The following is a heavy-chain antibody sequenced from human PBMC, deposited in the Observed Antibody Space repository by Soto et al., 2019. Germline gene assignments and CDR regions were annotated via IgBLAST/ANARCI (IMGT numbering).Heavy chain of an antibody. CDR1: GFTFSDYG. CDR3: ARGQGGINYGYGQDY. Sequence: QVQLVESGGGVVQPGRSLRLSCAASGFTFSDYGMHWVRQAPGKGLEWVAVIWYDGSNKYYADSVKGRFTISRDNSKNTLYLQMNSLGAEDTAVYYCARGQGGINYGYGQDYWGQGTLVTVSS. V-gene: IGHV3-33*01. CDR2: IWYDGSNK. D-gene: IGHD3-10*01. J-gene: IGHJ4*02.